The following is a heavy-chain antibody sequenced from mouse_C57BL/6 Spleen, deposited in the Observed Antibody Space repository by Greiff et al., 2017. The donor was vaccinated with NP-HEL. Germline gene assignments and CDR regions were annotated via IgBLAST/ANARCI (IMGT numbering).Heavy chain of an antibody. Sequence: EVQLQQSGPELVKPGASVKMSCKASGYTFTDYNMHWVKQSHGKSLEWIGYINPNNGGTSYNQKFKGKATLTVNKSSSTAYMELRSLTSEDSAVYYCARALDYYGSSYGGYFDVWGTVTTVTVSS. J-gene: IGHJ1*03. V-gene: IGHV1-22*01. CDR3: ARALDYYGSSYGGYFDV. D-gene: IGHD1-1*01. CDR2: INPNNGGT. CDR1: GYTFTDYN.